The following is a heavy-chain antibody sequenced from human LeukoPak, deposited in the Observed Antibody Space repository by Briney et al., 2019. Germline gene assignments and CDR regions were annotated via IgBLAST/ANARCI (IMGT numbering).Heavy chain of an antibody. CDR3: ARDFCSGGSCQWGKIDY. Sequence: PGGSLRLSCAASGFTFSSYSMNWVREGPGKGLEWVSSISSSSSYIYYADSVKGRFTISRDNAKNSLYLQMNSLRAEDTAVYYCARDFCSGGSCQWGKIDYWGQGTLVTVSS. CDR2: ISSSSSYI. CDR1: GFTFSSYS. J-gene: IGHJ4*02. D-gene: IGHD2-15*01. V-gene: IGHV3-21*01.